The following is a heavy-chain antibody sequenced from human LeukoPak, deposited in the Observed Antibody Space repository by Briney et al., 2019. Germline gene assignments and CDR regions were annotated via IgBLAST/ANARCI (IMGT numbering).Heavy chain of an antibody. V-gene: IGHV1-69*13. CDR2: IIPIFGTA. D-gene: IGHD3-22*01. Sequence: GASVKVSCKASGGTFSSYAISWVRQAPGQGLEWMGGIIPIFGTANYAQKFQGRVTITADESTSTAYMELSSLRSEDTAVYYCARDDKYDSSGYYFDYWGQGTLVTVSS. J-gene: IGHJ4*02. CDR1: GGTFSSYA. CDR3: ARDDKYDSSGYYFDY.